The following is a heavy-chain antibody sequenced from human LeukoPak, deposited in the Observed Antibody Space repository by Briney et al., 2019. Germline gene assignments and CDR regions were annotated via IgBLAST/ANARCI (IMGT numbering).Heavy chain of an antibody. J-gene: IGHJ4*02. Sequence: GASVKVSCKASGYTFTSYDINWVRQATGQGLEWMGWMNPNSGNTGYAQKFQGRVTMTTDTSTSTAYMELRSLRSDDTAVYYCARVKDTAMVMYYFDYWGQGTLVTVSS. CDR3: ARVKDTAMVMYYFDY. V-gene: IGHV1-8*02. CDR2: MNPNSGNT. CDR1: GYTFTSYD. D-gene: IGHD5-18*01.